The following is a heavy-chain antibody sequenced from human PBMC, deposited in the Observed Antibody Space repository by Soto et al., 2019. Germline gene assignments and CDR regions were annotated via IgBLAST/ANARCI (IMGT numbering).Heavy chain of an antibody. J-gene: IGHJ6*02. D-gene: IGHD6-6*01. CDR3: AREESIGDV. CDR1: GYTFTSYG. V-gene: IGHV1-18*01. CDR2: ISAYNGNT. Sequence: QVQLVQSGAEVKKPGASVKVSCKASGYTFTSYGISWVRQAPGQGLEWMGWISAYNGNTNYAQKLQGRVTMTTDTYKRTAYMALRGLRSDDTAAYYCAREESIGDVWGQGTPVTVSS.